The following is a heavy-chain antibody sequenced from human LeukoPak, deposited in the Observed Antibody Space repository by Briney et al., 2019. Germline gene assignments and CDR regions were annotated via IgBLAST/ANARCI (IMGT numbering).Heavy chain of an antibody. CDR3: ARDPITIFGVVIARFDY. Sequence: ASVKVSCKASGYTFTGYYMHWVRQAPGQGLEWMGWINPNSGGTNYAQKFQGRVTMTRDTSISTAYMELSRLRSDDAAVYYCARDPITIFGVVIARFDYWGQGTLVTVSS. D-gene: IGHD3-3*01. V-gene: IGHV1-2*02. CDR2: INPNSGGT. CDR1: GYTFTGYY. J-gene: IGHJ4*02.